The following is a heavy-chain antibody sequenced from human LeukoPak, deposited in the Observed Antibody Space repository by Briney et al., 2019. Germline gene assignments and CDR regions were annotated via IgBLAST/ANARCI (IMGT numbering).Heavy chain of an antibody. Sequence: SETLSLTCTVSGGSISSDSYDWGWIRQPPGKGLEWIGSINYSGTTYYNPSLKSRVTISVDTSKNQFSLKVSSVTAADTAVYYCARRVPSGSGSYDFDYWGQGTLVTVSS. CDR1: GGSISSDSYD. CDR2: INYSGTT. V-gene: IGHV4-39*01. CDR3: ARRVPSGSGSYDFDY. D-gene: IGHD3-10*01. J-gene: IGHJ4*02.